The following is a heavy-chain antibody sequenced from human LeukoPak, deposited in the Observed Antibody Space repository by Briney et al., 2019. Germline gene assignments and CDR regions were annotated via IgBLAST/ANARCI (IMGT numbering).Heavy chain of an antibody. CDR2: IRYDGSNK. V-gene: IGHV3-30*02. J-gene: IGHJ6*03. Sequence: GGSLRLSCAASGFTFSSYGMHWVRQAPGKGLEWVAFIRYDGSNKYYADSVKGRFTISRDNSKNTLYLQMNSLRAEDTAVYYCAKSGYSSSWFAALRAYYYYYMDVWGKGTTVTISS. D-gene: IGHD6-13*01. CDR3: AKSGYSSSWFAALRAYYYYYMDV. CDR1: GFTFSSYG.